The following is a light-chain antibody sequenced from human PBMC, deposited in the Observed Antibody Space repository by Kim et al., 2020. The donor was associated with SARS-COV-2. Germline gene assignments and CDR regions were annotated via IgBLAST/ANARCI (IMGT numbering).Light chain of an antibody. J-gene: IGKJ1*01. Sequence: DIQMTQSPSSLSASVGDRVTITCRASQGISNYLAWYQQKPGKVPKLLIYAASTLRSGVPSRFSGSGSGTDFTLTISSLQPEDVATYYCQKYNSAPWTFGHGTKVDIK. CDR3: QKYNSAPWT. CDR2: AAS. V-gene: IGKV1-27*01. CDR1: QGISNY.